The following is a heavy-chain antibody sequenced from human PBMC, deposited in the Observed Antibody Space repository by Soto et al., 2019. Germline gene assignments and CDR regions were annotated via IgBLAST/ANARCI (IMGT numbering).Heavy chain of an antibody. CDR1: GGSIKTGGYY. V-gene: IGHV4-39*02. CDR3: ARPAYRDYST. CDR2: IYYSGTT. J-gene: IGHJ1*01. Sequence: SETLSLTCAVSGGSIKTGGYYWGWIRQPPGKGLEWIATIYYSGTTYYNPSLKSRLTISVDTSNNLFSLEMRSVIAADTAFYYCARPAYRDYSTWGQGTLVTVSS. D-gene: IGHD4-4*01.